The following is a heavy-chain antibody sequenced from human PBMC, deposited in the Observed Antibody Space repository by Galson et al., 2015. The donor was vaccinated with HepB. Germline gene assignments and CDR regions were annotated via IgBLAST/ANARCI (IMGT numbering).Heavy chain of an antibody. Sequence: QVQLQESGPGLVKPSETLSLTCAVFGGSLSGYYRSWIRQPPGKGLEWIGEINQSGRTNYNPSLKSRVTISVDTSKNQFSLKLSSVTAADTAVYYCARDAGWDYYGSGSGGSGAFDIWGQGTMVTVSS. D-gene: IGHD3-10*01. CDR2: INQSGRT. J-gene: IGHJ3*02. CDR3: ARDAGWDYYGSGSGGSGAFDI. CDR1: GGSLSGYY. V-gene: IGHV4-34*10.